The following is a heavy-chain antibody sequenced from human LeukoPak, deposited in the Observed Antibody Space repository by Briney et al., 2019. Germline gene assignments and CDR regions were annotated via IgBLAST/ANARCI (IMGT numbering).Heavy chain of an antibody. D-gene: IGHD5-18*01. CDR1: GFTFSSYA. CDR2: ISGSGGST. Sequence: GGSLRLSCAASGFTFSSYAMSWVRQAPGKGLEWVSAISGSGGSTYYADSVKGRLTISRDNSKNTLYLQMNSLRDEDTAVYYCARARTWIQLWFLDYWGQGTLVTVSS. J-gene: IGHJ4*02. CDR3: ARARTWIQLWFLDY. V-gene: IGHV3-23*01.